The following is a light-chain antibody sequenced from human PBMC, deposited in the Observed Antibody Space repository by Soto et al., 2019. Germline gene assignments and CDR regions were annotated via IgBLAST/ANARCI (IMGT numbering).Light chain of an antibody. V-gene: IGLV2-11*01. CDR3: CSHAVSHDV. CDR2: DVN. Sequence: QSALTQPRSVSGSPGQSVTISCTGTSSDVGHSNYVSWYQHHPGKAPKLIIFDVNERPSGVPDRFSGSKSGNTASLTISGLQAEDEGDYYCCSHAVSHDVYGSGTKLTVL. CDR1: SSDVGHSNY. J-gene: IGLJ1*01.